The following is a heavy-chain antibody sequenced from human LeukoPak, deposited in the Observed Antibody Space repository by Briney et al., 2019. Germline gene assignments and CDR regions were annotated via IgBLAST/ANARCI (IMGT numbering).Heavy chain of an antibody. CDR3: TIYSSSSGSDY. CDR1: GFTFSGSA. CDR2: IRSKANSYAT. V-gene: IGHV3-73*01. Sequence: SGGSLRLSCAASGFTFSGSAMHWVRQASGKGLEWVGRIRSKANSYATAYAASVKGRFTISRDDSKNTAYLQMSSLKTEDTAVYYCTIYSSSSGSDYWGQGTLVTVSS. D-gene: IGHD6-6*01. J-gene: IGHJ4*02.